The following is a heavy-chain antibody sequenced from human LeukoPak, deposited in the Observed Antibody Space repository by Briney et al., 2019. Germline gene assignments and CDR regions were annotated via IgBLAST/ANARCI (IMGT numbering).Heavy chain of an antibody. CDR2: ISGSGGST. D-gene: IGHD3-3*01. Sequence: GGSLRLSCAASGFTFSSYAMSWVRQAPGKGLEWVSAISGSGGSTYYADSVKGRFIISRDNSKNTLYLQMNSLRAEDTAVYYCAKDAGSITIFGVVTATYFDYWGQGTLVTVSS. V-gene: IGHV3-23*01. CDR1: GFTFSSYA. J-gene: IGHJ4*02. CDR3: AKDAGSITIFGVVTATYFDY.